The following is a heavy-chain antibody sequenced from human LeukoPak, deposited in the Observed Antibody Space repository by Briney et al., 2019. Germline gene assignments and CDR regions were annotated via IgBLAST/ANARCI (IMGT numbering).Heavy chain of an antibody. CDR2: IYSGGNT. V-gene: IGHV3-66*01. CDR1: GFTFSDYY. D-gene: IGHD7-27*01. Sequence: GGSLRLSCAASGFTFSDYYMSWIRQAPGKGLEWVSVIYSGGNTHYADSVKGRFTISRDNSKNTLYLQMHRLRAEDTAVYYCARDPSGHWYFDLWGRGTLVTVSS. J-gene: IGHJ2*01. CDR3: ARDPSGHWYFDL.